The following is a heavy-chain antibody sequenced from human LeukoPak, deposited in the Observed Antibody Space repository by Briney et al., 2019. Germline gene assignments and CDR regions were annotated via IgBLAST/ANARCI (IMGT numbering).Heavy chain of an antibody. V-gene: IGHV4-31*03. CDR3: ARGKGAARESSPRSWYDPRPGFDY. CDR2: IYYSGST. CDR1: GGSISSGGYY. D-gene: IGHD6-13*01. J-gene: IGHJ4*02. Sequence: SETLSLTCTVSGGSISSGGYYWSWIRQHPGKGLEWIGYIYYSGSTYYNPSLKSRVTISVDTSKNQYSLKLSSVTAADTAVYYCARGKGAARESSPRSWYDPRPGFDYWGQGTLVTVSS.